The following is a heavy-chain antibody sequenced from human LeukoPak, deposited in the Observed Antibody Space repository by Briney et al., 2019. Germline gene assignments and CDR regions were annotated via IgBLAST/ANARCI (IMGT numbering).Heavy chain of an antibody. J-gene: IGHJ5*02. CDR2: IYSGGST. V-gene: IGHV4-39*07. Sequence: SETLSLTCTVSGGSISSSSYYWGWIRQPPGKGLEWVASIYSGGSTYYNPSLKSRVTISVATSMNQFSLKLSSVTAADTAVYYCARTGSGIFNWFDPWGQGTLVTVSS. CDR1: GGSISSSSYY. D-gene: IGHD3-10*01. CDR3: ARTGSGIFNWFDP.